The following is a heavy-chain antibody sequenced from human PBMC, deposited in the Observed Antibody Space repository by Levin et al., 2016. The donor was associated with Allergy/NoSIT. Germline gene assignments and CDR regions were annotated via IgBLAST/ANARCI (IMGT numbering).Heavy chain of an antibody. Sequence: VRQMPGKGLEWMGIIYPGDSDTRYSPSFQGQVTISADKSISTAYLQWSSLKASDTAMYYCARVGSGSYYINYYYYGMDVWGQGTTVTVSS. D-gene: IGHD1-26*01. CDR3: ARVGSGSYYINYYYYGMDV. V-gene: IGHV5-51*01. CDR2: IYPGDSDT. J-gene: IGHJ6*02.